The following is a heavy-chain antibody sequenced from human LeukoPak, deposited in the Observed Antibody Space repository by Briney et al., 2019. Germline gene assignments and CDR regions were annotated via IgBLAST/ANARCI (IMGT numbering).Heavy chain of an antibody. V-gene: IGHV2-5*01. D-gene: IGHD3-10*01. Sequence: SGPTLVKPTQTLTLTYTFSGFSLSTSGVGVGWIRQPPGKALEWLALIYWNDDKRYSPSLKSRLTITKDTSKNQVVLTMTNMDPVDTATYYCAHGTGGAGGDYFDYWGQGTLVTVSS. CDR2: IYWNDDK. J-gene: IGHJ4*02. CDR3: AHGTGGAGGDYFDY. CDR1: GFSLSTSGVG.